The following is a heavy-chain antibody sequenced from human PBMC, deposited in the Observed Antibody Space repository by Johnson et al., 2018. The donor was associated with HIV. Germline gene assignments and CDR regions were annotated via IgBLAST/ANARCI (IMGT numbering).Heavy chain of an antibody. CDR2: KKQDGGEK. Sequence: VQLVESGGGLVQPGGSLRLSCAASGFTLRSYWMTWVRQAPGRGLGGVANKKQDGGEKYSVDSVRGRFTSSRDTAKRSLYLQMYSRRAEDPAVYNCAREAVTLRGWGHVFDIWGQGTMVTVSS. CDR3: AREAVTLRGWGHVFDI. CDR1: GFTLRSYW. V-gene: IGHV3-7*01. J-gene: IGHJ3*02. D-gene: IGHD3-16*01.